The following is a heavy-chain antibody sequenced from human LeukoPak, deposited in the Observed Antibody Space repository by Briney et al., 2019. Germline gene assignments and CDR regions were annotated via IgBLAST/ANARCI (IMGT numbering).Heavy chain of an antibody. CDR2: IYYSGST. D-gene: IGHD5-18*01. V-gene: IGHV4-59*08. J-gene: IGHJ6*03. CDR1: GGSISSYY. Sequence: SETLSLTCTVSGGSISSYYWNWIRQPPGKGLEWIGYIYYSGSTNYNPSLKSRVTISVDTSKNQFSLKLSSVTAADTAVYYCARHNVDTAMVLYYYYYMDVWGKGTTVTISS. CDR3: ARHNVDTAMVLYYYYYMDV.